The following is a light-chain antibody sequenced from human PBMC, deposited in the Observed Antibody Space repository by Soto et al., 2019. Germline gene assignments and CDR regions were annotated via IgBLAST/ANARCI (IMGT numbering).Light chain of an antibody. CDR3: ATWDDSRKGV. CDR2: TNN. CDR1: TSNIESHT. Sequence: VLTQPPSASGTPGQRITISCSGSTSNIESHTVNWYQQVPGTAPRLLINTNNQRPSGVPDRFSGSKSGAPASLTISGLQSEDAATYYCATWDDSRKGVFGTGTKVTVL. J-gene: IGLJ1*01. V-gene: IGLV1-44*01.